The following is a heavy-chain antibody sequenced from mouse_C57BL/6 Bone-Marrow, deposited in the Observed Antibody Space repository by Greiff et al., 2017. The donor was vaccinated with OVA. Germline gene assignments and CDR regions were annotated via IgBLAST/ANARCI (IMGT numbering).Heavy chain of an antibody. CDR3: ARRSYSYFDY. J-gene: IGHJ2*01. CDR1: GYTFTSYG. V-gene: IGHV1-81*01. CDR2: IYPRSGNT. Sequence: QVQLQQSGAELARPGASVKLSCKASGYTFTSYGISWVKQRTGQGLEWIGEIYPRSGNTYYNEKFKGKATLTADKSSSTAYMELRSLTSEDSAVYFCARRSYSYFDYWGQGTTLTVSS. D-gene: IGHD2-12*01.